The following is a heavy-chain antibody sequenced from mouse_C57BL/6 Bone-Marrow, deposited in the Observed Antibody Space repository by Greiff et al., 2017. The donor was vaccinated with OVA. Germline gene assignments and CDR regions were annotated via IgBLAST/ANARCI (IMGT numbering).Heavy chain of an antibody. V-gene: IGHV5-15*01. D-gene: IGHD4-1*01. Sequence: DVHLVESGGGLVQPGGSLKLSCAASGFTFSDYGMAWVRQAPRKGPEWVAFISNLAYSIYYADTVTGRFTISRENTKNTLYLEMSILRSEDTAMYYCAEHGELSEAWFAYWGQGTLVTVSA. CDR1: GFTFSDYG. CDR2: ISNLAYSI. CDR3: AEHGELSEAWFAY. J-gene: IGHJ3*01.